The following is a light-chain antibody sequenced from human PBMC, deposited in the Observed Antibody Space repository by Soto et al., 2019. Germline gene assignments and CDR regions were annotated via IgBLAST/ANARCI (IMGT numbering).Light chain of an antibody. CDR1: SSDVGNYDR. Sequence: TSSDVGNYDRVSWYQQPPGTAPKLIIYHVTNRPSRVPDRFSGSKSGNTASLTISGLQPEDEADYYCCLYTSTTTFVSRTGPKATV. J-gene: IGLJ1*01. CDR3: CLYTSTTTFV. V-gene: IGLV2-18*01. CDR2: HVT.